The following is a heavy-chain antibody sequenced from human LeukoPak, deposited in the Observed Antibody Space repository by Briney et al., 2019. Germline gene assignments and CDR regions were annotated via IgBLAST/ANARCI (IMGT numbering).Heavy chain of an antibody. V-gene: IGHV4-34*01. CDR2: INHSGST. CDR1: GGSFSGYY. Sequence: SETLSLTCAVYGGSFSGYYWSWIRQPPGKGLEWIGEINHSGSTNYNPSLKSRVTISVDTSKNQFSLKLSSVTVADTAVYYCARGATIFGEDVWGQGTTVTVSS. J-gene: IGHJ6*02. D-gene: IGHD3-3*01. CDR3: ARGATIFGEDV.